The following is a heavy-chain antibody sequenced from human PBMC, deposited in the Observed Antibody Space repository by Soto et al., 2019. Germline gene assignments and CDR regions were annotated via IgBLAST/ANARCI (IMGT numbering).Heavy chain of an antibody. V-gene: IGHV4-59*08. Sequence: SETLSLTCTVSDGSISSYYWSWIRQPPGKGLEWIGYIYYSGSTNYNPSLKSRVTISVDTSKNQFSLKLSSVTAADTAVYYCARRYGPGFDYWGQGTLVTVSS. CDR3: ARRYGPGFDY. D-gene: IGHD4-17*01. CDR2: IYYSGST. CDR1: DGSISSYY. J-gene: IGHJ4*02.